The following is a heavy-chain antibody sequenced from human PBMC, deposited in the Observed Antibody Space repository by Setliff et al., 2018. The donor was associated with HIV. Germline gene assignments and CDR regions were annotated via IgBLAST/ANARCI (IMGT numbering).Heavy chain of an antibody. V-gene: IGHV4-61*01. CDR2: IYYSGTT. CDR1: GDSVSSASYY. J-gene: IGHJ6*03. D-gene: IGHD6-6*01. Sequence: LSLTCTVSGDSVSSASYYWSWIRQPPGKGLEWIGYIYYSGTTKYNPSLKSRVTISVDTSKNQFSLKLSSVTAADTAVHYCASEAWTSYRSSSGYYYYYMDVWGKGTTVTVSS. CDR3: ASEAWTSYRSSSGYYYYYMDV.